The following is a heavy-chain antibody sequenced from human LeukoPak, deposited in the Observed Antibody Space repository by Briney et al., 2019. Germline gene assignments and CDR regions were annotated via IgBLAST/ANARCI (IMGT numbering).Heavy chain of an antibody. CDR1: GFTFDGYG. V-gene: IGHV3-21*01. J-gene: IGHJ4*02. CDR3: AGQIAAAILN. CDR2: ISSSSSYI. Sequence: GESLRLSCAASGFTFDGYGMSWVRQAPGKGLEWVSSISSSSSYIYYADSVKGRFTISRDNAKNSLYLQMNSLRAEDTAVYYCAGQIAAAILNWGQGTLVTVSS. D-gene: IGHD6-13*01.